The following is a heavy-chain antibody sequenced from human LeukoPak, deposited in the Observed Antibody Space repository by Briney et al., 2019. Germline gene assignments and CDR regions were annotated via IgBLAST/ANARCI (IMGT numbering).Heavy chain of an antibody. CDR3: ARGGSYLVSYYYGMDV. CDR1: GGSISSYY. Sequence: SETLSLTCTVSGGSISSYYWSWIRQPPGKGLEWIGYIYYSGSTNYNPSLKSRVTISVDTSKNRFSLKLSSVTAADTAVYYCARGGSYLVSYYYGMDVWGQGTTVTVSS. CDR2: IYYSGST. J-gene: IGHJ6*02. D-gene: IGHD1-26*01. V-gene: IGHV4-59*01.